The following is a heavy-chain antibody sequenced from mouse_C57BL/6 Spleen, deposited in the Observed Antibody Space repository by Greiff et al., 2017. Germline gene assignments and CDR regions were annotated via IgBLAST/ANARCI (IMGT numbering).Heavy chain of an antibody. J-gene: IGHJ1*03. V-gene: IGHV5-17*01. D-gene: IGHD4-1*01. Sequence: EVKLMESGGGLVKPGGSLKLSCAASGFTFSDYGMHWVRQAPEKGLEWVAYISSGSSTIYYADTVKGRFTISRDNAKNTLFLQMTSLRSEDTAMYYCARGLGLHWYFDVWGTGTTVTVSS. CDR2: ISSGSSTI. CDR1: GFTFSDYG. CDR3: ARGLGLHWYFDV.